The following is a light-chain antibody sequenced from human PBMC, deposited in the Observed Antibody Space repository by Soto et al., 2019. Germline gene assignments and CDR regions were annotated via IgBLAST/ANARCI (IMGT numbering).Light chain of an antibody. CDR2: DAF. V-gene: IGKV3D-20*02. Sequence: EIVLTQSPGTLSLSPGETATLSCRASRSLDSGQLAWYQQKVGRAPRLLIHDAFMRATGIPDRFSGSGSGTDFTLTISRLEPEDFATYYCQQLNSYPLTFGGGTKV. J-gene: IGKJ4*01. CDR3: QQLNSYPLT. CDR1: RSLDSGQ.